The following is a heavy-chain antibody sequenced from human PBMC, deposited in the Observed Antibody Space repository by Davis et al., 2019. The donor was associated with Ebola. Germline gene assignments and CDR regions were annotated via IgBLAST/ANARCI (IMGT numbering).Heavy chain of an antibody. CDR3: ARNYGDYWVDY. J-gene: IGHJ4*02. D-gene: IGHD4-17*01. CDR1: GFNFRSYG. Sequence: GESLKISCAASGFNFRSYGMHWVRQAPDKGLEWVAVIWYDGSRKYYGDSVKGRFTISRDNAKNSLYLQMNSLRDEDTAVYYCARNYGDYWVDYWGQGTLVTVSS. V-gene: IGHV3-33*01. CDR2: IWYDGSRK.